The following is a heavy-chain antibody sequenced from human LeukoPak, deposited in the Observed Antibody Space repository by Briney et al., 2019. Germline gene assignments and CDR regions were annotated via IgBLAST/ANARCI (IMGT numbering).Heavy chain of an antibody. J-gene: IGHJ4*02. D-gene: IGHD1-26*01. CDR1: GYTFTGYY. V-gene: IGHV1-46*01. CDR2: INPSGGST. CDR3: ARDAHSVGTTTDFDY. Sequence: ASVKVSCKASGYTFTGYYIHWVRQAPGQGLEWMGIINPSGGSTSNVQKFQGRVTMTRDTSTSTVYMELSSLRSEDMAVYYCARDAHSVGTTTDFDYWGQGTLVTVSS.